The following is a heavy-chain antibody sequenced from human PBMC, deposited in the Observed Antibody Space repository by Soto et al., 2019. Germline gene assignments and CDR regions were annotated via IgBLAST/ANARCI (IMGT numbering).Heavy chain of an antibody. CDR3: RRSSRYSTDV. CDR1: GGSISSSSY. V-gene: IGHV4-39*01. CDR2: IYSIGSS. J-gene: IGHJ6*02. D-gene: IGHD6-13*01. Sequence: QLQLQESGPGLVKPSETLSLTCTVSGGSISSSSYWGWIRQPPGKGLEWIGSIYSIGSSYYNPSLKSRVTISVYTSKIQFSLKLSSVTAADTAVYYCRRSSRYSTDVWGQGTTVTVSS.